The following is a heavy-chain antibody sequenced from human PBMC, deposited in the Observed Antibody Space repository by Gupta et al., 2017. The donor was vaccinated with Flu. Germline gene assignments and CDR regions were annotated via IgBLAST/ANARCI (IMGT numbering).Heavy chain of an antibody. CDR3: ARDPDTPFIRVLDS. Sequence: GESGGALVQPGGSLRLSCAASGFIFSTYSMNWVRQVPGKGLEWISYISETGRTIYYADPVKGRFTISRDNAKNSLYLQMDSLRAEDTAVYYCARDPDTPFIRVLDSWGQGTLVTVSS. D-gene: IGHD5-18*01. CDR2: ISETGRTI. V-gene: IGHV3-48*01. J-gene: IGHJ4*02. CDR1: GFIFSTYS.